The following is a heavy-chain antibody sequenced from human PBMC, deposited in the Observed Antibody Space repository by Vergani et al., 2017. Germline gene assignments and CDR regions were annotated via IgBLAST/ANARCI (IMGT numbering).Heavy chain of an antibody. CDR1: GFSLSTSGVG. V-gene: IGHV2-5*01. CDR2: IYWNDDK. CDR3: AHSLYDLWGGYYVGWFDP. D-gene: IGHD3-3*01. Sequence: QITLKESGPTLVKPTQTLTLTCTFSGFSLSTSGVGVGWIRQPPGKALEWLALIYWNDDKRYSPSLKSRLTITKDTSKNQVVLTMTNMDPVDTATYYGAHSLYDLWGGYYVGWFDPWGQGTLVTVSS. J-gene: IGHJ5*02.